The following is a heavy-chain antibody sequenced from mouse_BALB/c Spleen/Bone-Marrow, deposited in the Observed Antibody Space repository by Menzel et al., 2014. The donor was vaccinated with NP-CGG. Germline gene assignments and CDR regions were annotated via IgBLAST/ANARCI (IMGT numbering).Heavy chain of an antibody. CDR2: IWWNSNK. CDR3: ARIAWYYARGRYFDV. CDR1: GFSLSTYGMG. J-gene: IGHJ1*01. V-gene: IGHV8-11*01. Sequence: QVTLKECGPGILQPSQTLSLTCSFSGFSLSTYGMGVGWIRQPSGKGLEWLAHIWWNSNKYFNRALKSRLTISKGTSNNEVFLKIASVDTAETATYFCARIAWYYARGRYFDVWGAGTTATVSS. D-gene: IGHD1-1*01.